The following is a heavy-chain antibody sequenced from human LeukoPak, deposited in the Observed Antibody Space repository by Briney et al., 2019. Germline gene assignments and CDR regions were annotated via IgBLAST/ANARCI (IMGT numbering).Heavy chain of an antibody. Sequence: ALVKVSCKASGHTFTSYYMHWVRQAPGQGLEWMGLINPTGDSTGYAQKFQGRVTMTRDMSTSTDFMELSSLRSEDTAVYYCARDNSVGDNAWWFDPWGQGTLVTVSS. CDR3: ARDNSVGDNAWWFDP. V-gene: IGHV1-46*01. CDR2: INPTGDST. D-gene: IGHD1-26*01. CDR1: GHTFTSYY. J-gene: IGHJ5*02.